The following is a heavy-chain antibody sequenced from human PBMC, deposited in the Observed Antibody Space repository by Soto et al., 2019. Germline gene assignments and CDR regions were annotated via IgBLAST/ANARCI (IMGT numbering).Heavy chain of an antibody. CDR1: VGSISSVGYS. CDR3: ARGPRNLGIPWFDP. D-gene: IGHD6-13*01. V-gene: IGHV4-30-2*01. J-gene: IGHJ5*02. Sequence: PSETLSLTCTVSVGSISSVGYSWSCIRQPAAKGLEWIGYIYHSGSTYYTPSLKTRVTISVDRSKNQFSLKLSSVTAADTAVYYCARGPRNLGIPWFDPWGQGTLVTVSS. CDR2: IYHSGST.